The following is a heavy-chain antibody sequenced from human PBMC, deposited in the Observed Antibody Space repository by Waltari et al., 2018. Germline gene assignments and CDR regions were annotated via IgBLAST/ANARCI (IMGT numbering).Heavy chain of an antibody. J-gene: IGHJ5*02. CDR3: ARGLGGYES. Sequence: NWVRQATGQGPEWMGWMNPNSCSTGYAQKFQGRVTITRISSISTAYRELSSLRSEDPAVYYWARGLGGYESWGRGTLVTVSS. V-gene: IGHV1-8*03. CDR2: MNPNSCST. D-gene: IGHD5-12*01.